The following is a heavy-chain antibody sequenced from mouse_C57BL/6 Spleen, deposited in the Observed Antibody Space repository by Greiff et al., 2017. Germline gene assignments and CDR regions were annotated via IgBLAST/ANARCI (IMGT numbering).Heavy chain of an antibody. D-gene: IGHD1-1*01. CDR1: GYTFTDYE. J-gene: IGHJ2*01. CDR2: IDPETGGT. Sequence: VQLQQSGAELVRPGASVTLSCKASGYTFTDYEMHWVKQTPVHGLEWIGAIDPETGGTAYNQKFKGKAILTADKSSSTAYMELRSLTSEDSAVYYCTSPYYYGSDFDYWGQGTTLTVSS. CDR3: TSPYYYGSDFDY. V-gene: IGHV1-15*01.